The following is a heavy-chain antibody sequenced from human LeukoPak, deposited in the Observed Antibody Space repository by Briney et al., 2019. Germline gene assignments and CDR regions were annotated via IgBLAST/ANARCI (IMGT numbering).Heavy chain of an antibody. V-gene: IGHV1-3*01. D-gene: IGHD3-22*01. CDR3: AREKYYYDSPAHY. Sequence: GASVKVSCKASGYTFTSYAMHWVRQAPGQRLEWMGWINAGNGNTKYSQKFQGRVTITRDTSASTAYMELSSLRPEDTAVYYCAREKYYYDSPAHYWGQGTLVTVSS. CDR2: INAGNGNT. CDR1: GYTFTSYA. J-gene: IGHJ4*02.